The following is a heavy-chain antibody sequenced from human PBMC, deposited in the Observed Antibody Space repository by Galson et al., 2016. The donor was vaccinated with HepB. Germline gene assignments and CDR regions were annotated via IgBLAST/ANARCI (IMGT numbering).Heavy chain of an antibody. Sequence: SLRLSCAASGFTFTRYTMHWVRQSPGKGLEWVSSISGGSSYQYSADSLKGRFTISRDNSKNSLYLQMNSLRAEDTAIYFCARTPGYSGTWYDAFDIWGPGTIVTVSS. V-gene: IGHV3-21*01. J-gene: IGHJ3*02. D-gene: IGHD6-13*01. CDR3: ARTPGYSGTWYDAFDI. CDR1: GFTFTRYT. CDR2: ISGGSSYQ.